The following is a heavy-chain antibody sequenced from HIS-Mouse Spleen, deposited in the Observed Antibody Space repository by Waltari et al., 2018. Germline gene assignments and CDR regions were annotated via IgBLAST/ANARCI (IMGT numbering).Heavy chain of an antibody. J-gene: IGHJ2*01. CDR2: IYYSGRT. D-gene: IGHD6-13*01. V-gene: IGHV4-39*07. CDR1: GGSISSSSYY. CDR3: AREIPYSSSWYDWYFDL. Sequence: QLQLQESGPGLVKPSETLSLTCTVSGGSISSSSYYWGWIRQPPGKGREWLGRIYYSGRTYSTPSLNGRVTISVDTSKNQFSLKLSSVTAADTAVYYCAREIPYSSSWYDWYFDLWGRGTLVTVSS.